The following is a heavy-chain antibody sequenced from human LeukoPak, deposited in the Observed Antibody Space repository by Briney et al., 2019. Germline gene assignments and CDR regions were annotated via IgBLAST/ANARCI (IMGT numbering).Heavy chain of an antibody. Sequence: SETLSLTCAVYGGPFSGYYWSWIRQPPGKGLEWIGEINHSGSTNYNPSLKSRVTISVDTSKNQFSLKLSSVTAADTAVYYCARGVWSSQYFQHWGQGTLVTVSS. CDR2: INHSGST. V-gene: IGHV4-34*01. D-gene: IGHD2-21*01. CDR1: GGPFSGYY. J-gene: IGHJ1*01. CDR3: ARGVWSSQYFQH.